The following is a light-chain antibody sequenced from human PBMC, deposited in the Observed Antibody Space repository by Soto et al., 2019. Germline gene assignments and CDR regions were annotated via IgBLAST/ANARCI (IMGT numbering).Light chain of an antibody. CDR1: QSVNSW. Sequence: DIQMTQSPSTLSAYVGDRVTITCRASQSVNSWLAWYQQKPGRAPKLLIYSVSNLDSGVPSRFSGSGSGTEFTLTISSLQPDDFATYYCQQFSSYSRKFGQGTKVDIK. J-gene: IGKJ1*01. CDR3: QQFSSYSRK. V-gene: IGKV1-5*01. CDR2: SVS.